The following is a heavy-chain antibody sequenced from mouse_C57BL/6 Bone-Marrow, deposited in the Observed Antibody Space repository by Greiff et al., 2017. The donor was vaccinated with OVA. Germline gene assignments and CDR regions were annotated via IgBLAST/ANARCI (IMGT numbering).Heavy chain of an antibody. J-gene: IGHJ2*01. CDR1: GFAFSSSW. V-gene: IGHV1-82*01. CDR3: ARKGGS. Sequence: QVQLQQSGPELVKPGASVKISCTASGFAFSSSWMNWVQQRPGKGLEWIGRIYPGGGDTYYTGQIKGKATLTADKSSRPAYMQLSGLASEDSAVYVCARKGGSWGKGTTLTVSS. CDR2: IYPGGGDT.